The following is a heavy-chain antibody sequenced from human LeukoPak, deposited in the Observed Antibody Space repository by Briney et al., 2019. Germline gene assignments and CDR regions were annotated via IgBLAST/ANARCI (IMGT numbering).Heavy chain of an antibody. D-gene: IGHD3-22*01. J-gene: IGHJ3*02. CDR3: ARDQGSSGYYSDDDDAFDI. V-gene: IGHV1-69*13. CDR1: GGTFSSYA. Sequence: GASVKVSCKASGGTFSSYAISWVRQAPGQGLEWMGGIIPIFGTANYAQKFQGRVTITADESTSTAYMEQSSLRSEDTAVYYCARDQGSSGYYSDDDDAFDIWGQGTMVTVSS. CDR2: IIPIFGTA.